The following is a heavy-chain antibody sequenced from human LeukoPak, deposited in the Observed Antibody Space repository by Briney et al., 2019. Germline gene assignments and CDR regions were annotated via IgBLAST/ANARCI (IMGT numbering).Heavy chain of an antibody. CDR3: ARALRGGDYSADY. V-gene: IGHV1-69*02. Sequence: ASVKVSCKASGGTFSSYTISWVRQAPGQGLEWMGRITPILGIANYAQRFQDRVTITADKSTTTAYIELSSLTSDDTAVYYCARALRGGDYSADYWGQGTLVTVSS. CDR1: GGTFSSYT. D-gene: IGHD2-15*01. CDR2: ITPILGIA. J-gene: IGHJ4*02.